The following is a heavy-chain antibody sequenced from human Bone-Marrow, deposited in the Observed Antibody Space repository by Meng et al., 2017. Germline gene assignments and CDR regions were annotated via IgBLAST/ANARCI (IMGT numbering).Heavy chain of an antibody. D-gene: IGHD2-8*02. J-gene: IGHJ4*02. V-gene: IGHV4-39*01. CDR2: IYYSGST. Sequence: QLQLQESGPGLVKPSETLSLTCTVSGASISTSSYYWGWIRQPPGKGLEWIGSIYYSGSTYYNPSLKSRVTISVDTSKNHFSLKLSSVNAADTAVYYCARQLTVPYFFDYWGQGSLVTVSS. CDR1: GASISTSSYY. CDR3: ARQLTVPYFFDY.